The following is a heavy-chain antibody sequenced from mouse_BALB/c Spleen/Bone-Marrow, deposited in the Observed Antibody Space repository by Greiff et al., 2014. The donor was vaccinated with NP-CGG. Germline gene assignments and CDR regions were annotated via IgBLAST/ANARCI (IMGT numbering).Heavy chain of an antibody. D-gene: IGHD2-4*01. CDR2: IDTSDSYT. CDR1: GYTFTDNW. CDR3: ARGGHDFSLDY. V-gene: IGHV1-69*01. J-gene: IGHJ4*01. Sequence: GAELGMPGASVKMSCKASGYTFTDNWIYWVKQRPGQGLEWIGAIDTSDSYTNFNQKFMGKASLTVDASSSTAYMQVSSLTSDDSAVYYCARGGHDFSLDYWGQGTSVTVSS.